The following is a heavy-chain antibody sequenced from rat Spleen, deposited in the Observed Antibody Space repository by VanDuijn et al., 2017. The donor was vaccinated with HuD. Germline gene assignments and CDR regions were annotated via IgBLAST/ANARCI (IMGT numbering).Heavy chain of an antibody. Sequence: EVQLQESGPGLVKPSQSLSLTCSVTGDSISSNFWGWIRKFPGNKMEWIGHISYSGSTSYNPSLKSRISITRDTSKNQFFLQLNSVTTEDTATYYCGRDNNYKAYWGQGVMVTVSS. CDR3: GRDNNYKAY. D-gene: IGHD1-10*01. CDR2: ISYSGST. CDR1: GDSISSNF. J-gene: IGHJ2*01. V-gene: IGHV3-1*01.